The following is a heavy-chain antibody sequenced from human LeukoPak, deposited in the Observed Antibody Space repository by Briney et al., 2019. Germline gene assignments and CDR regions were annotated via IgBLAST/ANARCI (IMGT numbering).Heavy chain of an antibody. CDR3: AGDRRDGYNGL. D-gene: IGHD5-12*01. Sequence: SETLSLTCAVYGGSFSGYYWSWIRQPPGKGLGWMGEINHSGSTNYNPSLKSRATTSVDTTKNQFPLKLSSVTAAATAVYYCAGDRRDGYNGLWGEGTLVTVPS. CDR1: GGSFSGYY. J-gene: IGHJ4*02. V-gene: IGHV4-34*01. CDR2: INHSGST.